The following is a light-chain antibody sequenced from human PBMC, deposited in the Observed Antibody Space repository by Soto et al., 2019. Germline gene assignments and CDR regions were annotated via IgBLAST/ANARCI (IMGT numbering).Light chain of an antibody. CDR2: KAS. CDR1: QSISSW. Sequence: DVQMTQSPSTLSASVGDRVTSTCRASQSISSWLDWYQQKPGKAPKLLIYKASSLESGVPSRFSGSGSGTEFTLTISSLQPDDFATYYCQQYNSYWTFGQGTKVEI. V-gene: IGKV1-5*03. CDR3: QQYNSYWT. J-gene: IGKJ1*01.